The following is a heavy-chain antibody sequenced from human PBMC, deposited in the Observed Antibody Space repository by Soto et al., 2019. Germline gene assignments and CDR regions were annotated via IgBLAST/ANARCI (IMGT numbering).Heavy chain of an antibody. CDR1: GYSFTSYW. Sequence: GESLKISCKGSGYSFTSYWIGWVRQMPGKGLEWMGIIYPGDSDTRYSPSFQGQVTISADKSISTAYLQWSSLKASDTAMYYCARLREQLNLNYGMDVWGQGTTVTVSS. D-gene: IGHD6-6*01. V-gene: IGHV5-51*01. CDR3: ARLREQLNLNYGMDV. J-gene: IGHJ6*02. CDR2: IYPGDSDT.